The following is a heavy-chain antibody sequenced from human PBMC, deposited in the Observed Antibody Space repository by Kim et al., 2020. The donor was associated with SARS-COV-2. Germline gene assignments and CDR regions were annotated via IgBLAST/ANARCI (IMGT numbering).Heavy chain of an antibody. CDR3: ARDTTTAAADNYYYYGMDV. V-gene: IGHV3-11*06. J-gene: IGHJ6*02. D-gene: IGHD6-13*01. Sequence: GGSLRLSCAASGFTFSDYFMTWIRQAPGKGLEWLSYISSTSTYTNYADSVKGRFTISRGNAKNSLYLQMNSLRAEDTAVYYCARDTTTAAADNYYYYGMDVWGQGTTVTVSS. CDR1: GFTFSDYF. CDR2: ISSTSTYT.